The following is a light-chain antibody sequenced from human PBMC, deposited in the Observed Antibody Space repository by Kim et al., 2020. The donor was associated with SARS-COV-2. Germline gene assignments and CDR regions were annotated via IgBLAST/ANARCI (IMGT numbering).Light chain of an antibody. CDR2: DNN. CDR3: GTWDSSLSAHWV. J-gene: IGLJ3*02. Sequence: KGTISCSGISSNIGNNYVSWYQQLPGTAPKLLIYDNNKRPSGIPDRFSGSKSGTSATLGITGLQTGDEADYYGGTWDSSLSAHWVFGGGTQLTVL. CDR1: SSNIGNNY. V-gene: IGLV1-51*01.